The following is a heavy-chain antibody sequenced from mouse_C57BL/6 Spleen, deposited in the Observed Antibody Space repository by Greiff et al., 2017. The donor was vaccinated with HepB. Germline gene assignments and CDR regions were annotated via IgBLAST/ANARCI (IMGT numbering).Heavy chain of an antibody. V-gene: IGHV1-26*01. J-gene: IGHJ4*01. Sequence: VQLQQSGPELVKPGASVKISCKASGYTFTDYYMNWVKQSHGKSLEWIGDINPNNGGTSYNQKFKGKATLTVDKSSSTAYMELRSLTSEDSAVYYCAIYYCGSSYEYAMDYWGQGTSVTVSS. CDR1: GYTFTDYY. CDR2: INPNNGGT. D-gene: IGHD1-1*01. CDR3: AIYYCGSSYEYAMDY.